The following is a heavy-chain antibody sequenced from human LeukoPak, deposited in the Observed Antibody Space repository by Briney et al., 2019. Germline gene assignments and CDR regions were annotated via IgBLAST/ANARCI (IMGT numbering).Heavy chain of an antibody. Sequence: GGSLRLSCAASGFTVSSNYMSWVRQAPGKGLEWVSVIYSGGNTYYADSVKGRFTISRDNSKNTLYLQMNSLRAEDTAVYYCAMSGATSNYYYGMDVWGQGTTVTVSS. CDR1: GFTVSSNY. J-gene: IGHJ6*02. CDR2: IYSGGNT. CDR3: AMSGATSNYYYGMDV. V-gene: IGHV3-53*01. D-gene: IGHD1-26*01.